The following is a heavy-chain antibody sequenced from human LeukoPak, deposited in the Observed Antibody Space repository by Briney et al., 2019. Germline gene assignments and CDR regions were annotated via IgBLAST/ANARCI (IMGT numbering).Heavy chain of an antibody. D-gene: IGHD3-22*01. CDR1: GFTFSSYW. CDR3: ARATHYYDSSGYSE. CDR2: IKQDGSEK. V-gene: IGHV3-7*01. Sequence: GGSLRLSCVASGFTFSSYWMSWVRQAPGKGLEWVANIKQDGSEKYYVDSVKGRFTISRDNAKNSLSLQMISLRAEDTAVYYCARATHYYDSSGYSEWGQGTLVTVSS. J-gene: IGHJ4*02.